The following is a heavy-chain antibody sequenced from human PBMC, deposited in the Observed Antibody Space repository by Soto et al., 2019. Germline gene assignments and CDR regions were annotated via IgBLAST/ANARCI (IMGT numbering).Heavy chain of an antibody. Sequence: QLQLQESGPGLVKHSETLSLTCTVSGGSISSSSYYWGWIRQPPGKGLEWIGSIYYSGSTYYNPSLNSRVSISVDTSKSQSPLKLSCVTAAVTAVYYRARHAGPDYSGSGSHTFDHWGRGTLVTVSS. V-gene: IGHV4-39*01. J-gene: IGHJ4*02. CDR1: GGSISSSSYY. CDR3: ARHAGPDYSGSGSHTFDH. CDR2: IYYSGST. D-gene: IGHD3-10*01.